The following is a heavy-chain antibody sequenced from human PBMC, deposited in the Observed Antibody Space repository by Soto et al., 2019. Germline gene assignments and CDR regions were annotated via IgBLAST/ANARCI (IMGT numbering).Heavy chain of an antibody. CDR1: GFTFSAFN. CDR2: ISSGSGTV. D-gene: IGHD3-22*01. J-gene: IGHJ4*02. CDR3: ARDLGYDDIGYYRSATFVY. V-gene: IGHV3-48*02. Sequence: GGSLRLSCAASGFTFSAFNMNWVRQAPGKGLEWVSYISSGSGTVYYADSVKGRFTISRDNAKNSLYLQMNSLRDEDTAVYYCARDLGYDDIGYYRSATFVYWGQGTLVTVSS.